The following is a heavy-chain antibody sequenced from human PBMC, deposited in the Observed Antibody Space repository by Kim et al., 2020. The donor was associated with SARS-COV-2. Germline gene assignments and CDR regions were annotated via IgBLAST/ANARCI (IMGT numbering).Heavy chain of an antibody. V-gene: IGHV7-4-1*02. CDR2: INTNTGNP. D-gene: IGHD3-10*01. J-gene: IGHJ3*02. Sequence: ASVKVSCKASGYTFTSYAMNWVRQAPGQGLEWMGWINTNTGNPTYAQGFTGRFVFSLDTSVSTAYLQISSLKAEDTAVYYCARSETLTLWFGELFDAFDICGQATMVPVSS. CDR1: GYTFTSYA. CDR3: ARSETLTLWFGELFDAFDI.